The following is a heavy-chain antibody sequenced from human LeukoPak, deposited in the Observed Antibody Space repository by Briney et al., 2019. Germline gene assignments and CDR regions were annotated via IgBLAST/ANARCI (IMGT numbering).Heavy chain of an antibody. J-gene: IGHJ4*02. V-gene: IGHV5-51*01. CDR2: IDPGDSDT. CDR1: GYSFTSYW. D-gene: IGHD5-18*01. CDR3: ARQDGSDTAMDYETDY. Sequence: GESLKISCKGSGYSFTSYWIGWVRQMPGKGLEWMGIIDPGDSDTRYSPSFQGQVTISADKSISTAYLQWSSLKASDTAMYYCARQDGSDTAMDYETDYWGQGTLVTVSS.